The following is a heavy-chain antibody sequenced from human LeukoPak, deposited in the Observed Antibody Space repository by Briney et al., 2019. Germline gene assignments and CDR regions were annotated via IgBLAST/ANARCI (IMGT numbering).Heavy chain of an antibody. V-gene: IGHV4-39*01. CDR3: ARQSSWYKGFGY. Sequence: PSETLSLTCTVSGGSISSSSYYWGWIRQPPGKGLEWIGSIYYSGSTYYNPSLKSRVTISVDTSKNQFSLKLSSVTAADTAVYYCARQSSWYKGFGYWGQGTLVTVSS. CDR1: GGSISSSSYY. CDR2: IYYSGST. D-gene: IGHD6-13*01. J-gene: IGHJ4*02.